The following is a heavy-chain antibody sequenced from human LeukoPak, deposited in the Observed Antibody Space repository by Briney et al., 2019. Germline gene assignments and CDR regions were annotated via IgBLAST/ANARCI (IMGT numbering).Heavy chain of an antibody. CDR1: GFTFSSYS. J-gene: IGHJ4*02. V-gene: IGHV3-21*04. CDR3: AKGDTTWELPHDC. Sequence: GGSLRLSCAASGFTFSSYSMNWVRQAPGKGLEWVSSISSSSSYIYYADSVKGRFTISRDNSKNTLYLQMNSLRVEDTAVYYCAKGDTTWELPHDCWGQGTLVTVSS. CDR2: ISSSSSYI. D-gene: IGHD1-26*01.